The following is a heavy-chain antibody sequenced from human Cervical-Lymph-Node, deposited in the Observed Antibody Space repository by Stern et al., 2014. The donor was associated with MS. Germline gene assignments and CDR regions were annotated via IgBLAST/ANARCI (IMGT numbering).Heavy chain of an antibody. V-gene: IGHV1-2*04. J-gene: IGHJ4*02. CDR3: ARGYPFFDN. CDR2: ISPDTGVT. Sequence: VQLVESGAEVKKPGASVKVSCTASGYTFTGFFLHWVRQAPGQGLEWVGWISPDTGVTKSAQKFQGWVTLTRDTSINTVYMELNRLKSDDTAVFYCARGYPFFDNWGQGTLVTVSS. D-gene: IGHD2-15*01. CDR1: GYTFTGFF.